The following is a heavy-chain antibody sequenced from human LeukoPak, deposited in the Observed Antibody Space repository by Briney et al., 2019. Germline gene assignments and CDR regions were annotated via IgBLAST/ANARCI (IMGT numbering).Heavy chain of an antibody. J-gene: IGHJ6*02. Sequence: GGSLRLSCAASGFTFSSSAMSWVRQAPGKGLEWVSAIRGSGGSTYYADSVKGRFTISRDNSKNTLYLQMNSLRAEDTAVYYCAKYTSSSVYYGMDVWGQGTTVTVSS. V-gene: IGHV3-23*01. CDR3: AKYTSSSVYYGMDV. CDR1: GFTFSSSA. D-gene: IGHD6-6*01. CDR2: IRGSGGST.